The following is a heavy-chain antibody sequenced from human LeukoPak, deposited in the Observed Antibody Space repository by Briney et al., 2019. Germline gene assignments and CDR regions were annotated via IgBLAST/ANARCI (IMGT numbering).Heavy chain of an antibody. D-gene: IGHD5-24*01. CDR3: ARVALGRRWLPSSYYYGMDV. CDR2: IIPIFGTA. J-gene: IGHJ6*02. V-gene: IGHV1-69*13. Sequence: SVKVSCKASGGTFSSYGINWVRQAPGQGLEWMGGIIPIFGTADYAPKFQDRVTITADESTSTAYVELSNLRSEDTAVYYCARVALGRRWLPSSYYYGMDVWGQGTTVTVSS. CDR1: GGTFSSYG.